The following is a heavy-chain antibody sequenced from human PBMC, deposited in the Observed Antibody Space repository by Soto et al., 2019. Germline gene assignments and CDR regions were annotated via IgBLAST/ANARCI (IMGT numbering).Heavy chain of an antibody. CDR1: GGSISSSSYY. D-gene: IGHD6-6*01. V-gene: IGHV4-39*01. Sequence: PSETLSLTCTVSGGSISSSSYYWGWIRQPPGKGLEWIGSIYYSGSTYYNPSLKSRVTISVDTSKNQFSLKLSSVTAADTAVYYCARHVVPARPDGWLDPWGQGTLVTVSS. CDR3: ARHVVPARPDGWLDP. J-gene: IGHJ5*02. CDR2: IYYSGST.